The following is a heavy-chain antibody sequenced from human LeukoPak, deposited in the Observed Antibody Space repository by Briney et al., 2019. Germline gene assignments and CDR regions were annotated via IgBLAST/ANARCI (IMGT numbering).Heavy chain of an antibody. V-gene: IGHV3-7*01. CDR3: ARDPGWSSFDI. J-gene: IGHJ3*02. D-gene: IGHD2-15*01. Sequence: GGSLRLSCVASGFSFTSYWMSWVRQAPGKGLEFVASINQDAGSTNYVDSVKGRFTISRDNAENSLYLQMSSLRAEDTALYYCARDPGWSSFDIWGQGIMVTVSS. CDR2: INQDAGST. CDR1: GFSFTSYW.